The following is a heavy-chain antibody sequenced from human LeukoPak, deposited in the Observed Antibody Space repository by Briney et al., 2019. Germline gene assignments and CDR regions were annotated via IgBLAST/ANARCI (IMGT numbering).Heavy chain of an antibody. V-gene: IGHV3-30-3*01. Sequence: GGSLRLSRAASGFTFSSYAMHWVRQAPGKGLEWVAVISYDGSNKYYADSVKGRFTISRDNSKNTLYLQMNSLRAEDTAVYYCARDRYYDSSGYLNYWGQGTLVTVSS. CDR3: ARDRYYDSSGYLNY. CDR1: GFTFSSYA. CDR2: ISYDGSNK. J-gene: IGHJ4*02. D-gene: IGHD3-22*01.